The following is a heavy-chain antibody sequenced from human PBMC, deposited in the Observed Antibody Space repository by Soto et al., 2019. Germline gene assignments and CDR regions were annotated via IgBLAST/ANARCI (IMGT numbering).Heavy chain of an antibody. Sequence: QVQLVQSGTEVKKPGSSVKVSCKASGDTFSFYTINWVRQAPGLGLEWVGRINPIVSMSNYAQKFQGRVSMTADKSTSTAYMELRILRSDDTAMYFCAASYGSGYRAFDYWGQGALVTVSS. V-gene: IGHV1-69*02. CDR3: AASYGSGYRAFDY. J-gene: IGHJ4*02. CDR1: GDTFSFYT. D-gene: IGHD3-10*01. CDR2: INPIVSMS.